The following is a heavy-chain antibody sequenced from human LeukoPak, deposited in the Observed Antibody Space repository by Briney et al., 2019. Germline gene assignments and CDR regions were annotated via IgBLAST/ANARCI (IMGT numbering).Heavy chain of an antibody. CDR2: ISAYNGNT. CDR1: GYTFTSYG. CDR3: ARDIWAVAGTPYYYGMDV. J-gene: IGHJ6*02. V-gene: IGHV1-18*01. Sequence: ASVKVSCKASGYTFTSYGISWVRQAPGQGLEWMGWISAYNGNTNYAQKLQGRVTVTTDTSTSTAYMELRSLRSDDTAVYYCARDIWAVAGTPYYYGMDVWGQGTTVTVSS. D-gene: IGHD6-19*01.